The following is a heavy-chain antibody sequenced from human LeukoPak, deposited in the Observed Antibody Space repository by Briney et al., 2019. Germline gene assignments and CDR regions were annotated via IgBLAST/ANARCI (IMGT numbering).Heavy chain of an antibody. CDR3: ARGAKYQPLLYGPYYYYYMDV. CDR1: GGSFSGYY. Sequence: SETLSLTCAVYGGSFSGYYWSWIRQPPGKGLEWIGEINHSGSTNYNPSLKSRVTISVDTSKNQFSLKLSSVTAADTAVYYCARGAKYQPLLYGPYYYYYMDVWGKGTTVTVSS. CDR2: INHSGST. V-gene: IGHV4-34*01. J-gene: IGHJ6*03. D-gene: IGHD2-2*01.